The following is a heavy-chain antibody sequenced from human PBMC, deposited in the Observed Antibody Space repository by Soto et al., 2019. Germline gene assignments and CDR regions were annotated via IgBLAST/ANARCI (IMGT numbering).Heavy chain of an antibody. CDR1: GFTFSDYS. J-gene: IGHJ3*01. Sequence: EVQLVESGGGLVKPGGSPRLSCAASGFTFSDYSMLWVRQAPGKGLEWLAFIGNSNNPTFYADSVRGRFTISRDNPKNSVYWQMNSLSEEDTAVYFCAREEGYCNGGPCYRGAFDFWGQGTIVTVSS. CDR2: IGNSNNPT. D-gene: IGHD2-15*01. V-gene: IGHV3-21*02. CDR3: AREEGYCNGGPCYRGAFDF.